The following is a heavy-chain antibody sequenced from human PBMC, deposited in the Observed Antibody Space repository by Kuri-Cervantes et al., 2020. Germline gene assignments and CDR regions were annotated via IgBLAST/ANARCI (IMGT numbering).Heavy chain of an antibody. CDR1: GFTFGGHG. Sequence: GESLKISCAGSGFTFGGHGFHWVRQAPGGGLEWVALIWYDGTNKYYADSVKGRFTISRDNSKNTLYLQMNSLRAEDTAVYYCAKARYRPQCDYFDYWGQGTLVTVSS. J-gene: IGHJ4*02. V-gene: IGHV3-33*06. CDR3: AKARYRPQCDYFDY. D-gene: IGHD3-16*02. CDR2: IWYDGTNK.